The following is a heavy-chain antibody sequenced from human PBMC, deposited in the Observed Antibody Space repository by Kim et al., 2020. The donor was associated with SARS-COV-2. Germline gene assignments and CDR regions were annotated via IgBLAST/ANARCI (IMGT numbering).Heavy chain of an antibody. D-gene: IGHD3-10*01. CDR2: INPSGGST. V-gene: IGHV1-46*01. CDR3: ARGGSITMVRGVHFDY. CDR1: GYTFTSYY. Sequence: ASVKVSCKASGYTFTSYYMHWVRQAPGQGLEWMGIINPSGGSTSYAQKFQGRVTMTRDTSTSTVYMELSSLRSEDTAVYYCARGGSITMVRGVHFDYWGQGTLVTVSS. J-gene: IGHJ4*02.